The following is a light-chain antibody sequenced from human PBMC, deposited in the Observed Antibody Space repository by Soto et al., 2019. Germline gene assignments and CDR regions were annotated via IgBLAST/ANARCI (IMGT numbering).Light chain of an antibody. CDR1: SSDVGGYNY. V-gene: IGLV2-14*01. Sequence: QSVLTQPASVYGSPGQSITVSCTRTSSDVGGYNYVSWYQQHPGKAPRLMIYDVTNRPSGVSNRFSGSKSGNTASLTISGLQAEDEADYYCSSYRRGSTYVFGTGTKVTVL. CDR3: SSYRRGSTYV. CDR2: DVT. J-gene: IGLJ1*01.